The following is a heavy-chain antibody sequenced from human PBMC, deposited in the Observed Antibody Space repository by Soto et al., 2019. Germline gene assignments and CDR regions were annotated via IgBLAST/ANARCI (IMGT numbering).Heavy chain of an antibody. D-gene: IGHD6-6*01. CDR2: ISGSGGST. J-gene: IGHJ4*02. Sequence: PGGSLRLSCAASGFTFSSYAMSWVRQAPGKGLEWVSAISGSGGSTYYADSVKGRFTISRDNSKNTLYLQMNSLRAEDTAVYYCATLYSSSSAYFDYWGQGTLVTVSS. CDR3: ATLYSSSSAYFDY. CDR1: GFTFSSYA. V-gene: IGHV3-23*01.